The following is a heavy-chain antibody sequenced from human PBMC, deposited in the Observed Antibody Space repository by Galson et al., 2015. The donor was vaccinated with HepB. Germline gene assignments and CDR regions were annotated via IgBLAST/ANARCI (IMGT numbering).Heavy chain of an antibody. CDR1: GGTFSSYA. Sequence: SVKVSCKASGGTFSSYAISWVRKAPGQGLEWMGRIIPILGIANYAQKFQGRVTITADKSTSTAYMELSSLRSEDTAVYYCARASETYGSGSSPPDYWGQGTLVTVSS. J-gene: IGHJ4*02. CDR3: ARASETYGSGSSPPDY. V-gene: IGHV1-69*04. D-gene: IGHD3-10*01. CDR2: IIPILGIA.